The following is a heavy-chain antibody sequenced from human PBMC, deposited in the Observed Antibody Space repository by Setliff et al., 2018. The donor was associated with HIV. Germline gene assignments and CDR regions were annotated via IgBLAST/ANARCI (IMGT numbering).Heavy chain of an antibody. CDR3: ARAPTIAAREHFYYYMDV. CDR1: GLTFSNYW. CDR2: IDSDGSDT. D-gene: IGHD6-6*01. Sequence: GGSLRLSCVASGLTFSNYWMHWVRQAPGKGLVWVSRIDSDGSDTDYADSVRGRFTISRDNSKNTLYLLMHSLRADDTAVYYCARAPTIAAREHFYYYMDVWGRGTTVTVSS. J-gene: IGHJ6*03. V-gene: IGHV3-74*01.